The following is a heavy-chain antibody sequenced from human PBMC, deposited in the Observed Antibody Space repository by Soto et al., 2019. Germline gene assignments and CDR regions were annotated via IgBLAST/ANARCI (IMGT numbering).Heavy chain of an antibody. CDR1: GFSLTTSGVG. D-gene: IGHD3-3*01. J-gene: IGHJ4*02. Sequence: QITLNESGPTVVRPTETLTLTCRFSGFSLTTSGVGVGWIRQSPGKAPEWLALIYWDDDKRYSASLKSWLTITKDTSKNPVVLTVSDLDPTDTATYSCAHRVLRTVFGMVTTTAIYFDFWGQGTPVAVSS. V-gene: IGHV2-5*02. CDR2: IYWDDDK. CDR3: AHRVLRTVFGMVTTTAIYFDF.